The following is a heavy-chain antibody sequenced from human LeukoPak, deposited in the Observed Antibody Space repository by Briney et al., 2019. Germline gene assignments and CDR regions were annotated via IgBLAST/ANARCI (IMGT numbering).Heavy chain of an antibody. D-gene: IGHD3-3*01. CDR1: GFTFSNAW. V-gene: IGHV3-15*01. CDR3: ARVEDFWSGYQFQH. J-gene: IGHJ1*01. CDR2: IKSKTDGGTT. Sequence: GGSLRLSCAASGFTFSNAWMSWVRQAPGKGLEWVGRIKSKTDGGTTDYAAPVKGRFTISRDDSKNMLYLQMNSLRAEDTAVYYCARVEDFWSGYQFQHWGQGTLVTVSS.